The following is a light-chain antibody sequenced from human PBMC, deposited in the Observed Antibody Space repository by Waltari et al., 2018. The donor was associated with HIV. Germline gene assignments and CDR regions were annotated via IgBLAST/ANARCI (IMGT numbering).Light chain of an antibody. J-gene: IGLJ2*01. CDR1: SSDVGGYHY. V-gene: IGLV2-14*01. CDR3: SSYTSSSKVV. Sequence: QSALTQPASVSGSPGQSITISCTGPSSDVGGYHYVSWYQQHPGKAPKLMIYEVSNRPSGVSNRFSGSKSGNTASLTISGLQAEDEADYYCSSYTSSSKVVFGGGTKLTVL. CDR2: EVS.